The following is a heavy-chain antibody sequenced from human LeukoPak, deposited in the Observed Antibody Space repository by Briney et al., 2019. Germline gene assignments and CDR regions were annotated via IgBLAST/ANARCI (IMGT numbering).Heavy chain of an antibody. D-gene: IGHD6-13*01. CDR3: ARGSQQLALWGD. V-gene: IGHV1-8*01. CDR1: GYTFTSYD. Sequence: ASVKVSCKASGYTFTSYDINWVRQATGQGLEWMGWMNPNSGNAGYAQKFQGRVTMTRNTSISTAYMELSSLRSEDTAVYYCARGSQQLALWGDWGQGTLVTVSS. J-gene: IGHJ4*02. CDR2: MNPNSGNA.